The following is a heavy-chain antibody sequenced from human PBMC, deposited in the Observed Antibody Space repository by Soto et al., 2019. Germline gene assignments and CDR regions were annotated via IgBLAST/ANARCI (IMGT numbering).Heavy chain of an antibody. J-gene: IGHJ5*02. CDR2: IYPGDSDA. D-gene: IGHD4-4*01. Sequence: GESLKISCKGSGYRFTSYWIAWVRQMPGKGLEWMGIIYPGDSDARYSPSFQGQVAISVDKSISTAYLQWSSLKASDTAIYYCARQLGHDYINNWFDPWGQGTLVTVSS. V-gene: IGHV5-51*01. CDR3: ARQLGHDYINNWFDP. CDR1: GYRFTSYW.